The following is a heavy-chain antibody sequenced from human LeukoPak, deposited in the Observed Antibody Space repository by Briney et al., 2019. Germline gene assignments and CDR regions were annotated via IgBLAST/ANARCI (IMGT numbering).Heavy chain of an antibody. D-gene: IGHD6-13*01. J-gene: IGHJ4*02. Sequence: GGSLRLSCAASGFTFSSYWMHWVRQAPGKGLVWVSRINSDGSSTSYADSVKGRFTISRDNSKNTLYLQMNSLRAEDTAVYYCATSYSSSWPEIDYWGQGTLVTVSS. CDR3: ATSYSSSWPEIDY. CDR2: INSDGSST. CDR1: GFTFSSYW. V-gene: IGHV3-74*01.